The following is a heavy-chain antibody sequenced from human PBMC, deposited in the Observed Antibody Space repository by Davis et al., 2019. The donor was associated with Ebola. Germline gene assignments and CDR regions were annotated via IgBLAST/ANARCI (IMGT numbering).Heavy chain of an antibody. CDR2: IYHSGST. Sequence: SETLSLTCTVSGGSISSSSYYWGWIRQPPGKGLEWIGSIYHSGSTNYNPSLKSRVTISVDTSKNQFSLKLSSVTAADTAVYYCARAIGYCSSTSCLYYYYYYMDVWGKGTTVTVSS. CDR1: GGSISSSSYY. CDR3: ARAIGYCSSTSCLYYYYYYMDV. D-gene: IGHD2-2*01. J-gene: IGHJ6*03. V-gene: IGHV4-39*07.